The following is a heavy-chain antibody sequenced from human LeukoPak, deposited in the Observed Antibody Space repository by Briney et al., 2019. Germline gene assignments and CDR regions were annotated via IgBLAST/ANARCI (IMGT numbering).Heavy chain of an antibody. CDR1: GFTFEDYA. CDR3: ARLPRKYYYGSGSYSDS. Sequence: AGGSLRLSCAASGFTFEDYAMNWVRQVPGKGLEWVSGISWNSGSIGYAASVKGRFSISRDNAKNSLFLQMNSLRLEDTAVYFCARLPRKYYYGSGSYSDSWGQGTLVIVSS. J-gene: IGHJ4*02. V-gene: IGHV3-9*01. D-gene: IGHD3-10*01. CDR2: ISWNSGSI.